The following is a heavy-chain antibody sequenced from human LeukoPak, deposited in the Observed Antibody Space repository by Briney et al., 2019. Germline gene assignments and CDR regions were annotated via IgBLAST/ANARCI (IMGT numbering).Heavy chain of an antibody. D-gene: IGHD6-19*01. CDR1: GGSISSGDYY. CDR2: IYYSGST. CDR3: ARGAYRYSSGHDY. V-gene: IGHV4-30-4*01. J-gene: IGHJ4*02. Sequence: PSQTLSLTCTVSGGSISSGDYYWSWIRQPPGKGLEWIGYIYYSGSTNYNPSLKSRVTISVDTSKNQFSLKLSSVTAADTAVYYCARGAYRYSSGHDYWGQGTLVTVSS.